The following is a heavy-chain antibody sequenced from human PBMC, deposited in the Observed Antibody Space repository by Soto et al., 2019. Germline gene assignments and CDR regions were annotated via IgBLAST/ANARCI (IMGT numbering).Heavy chain of an antibody. D-gene: IGHD2-2*01. CDR3: ARGPXCSSTSCYYNYYYGMDV. CDR2: INHSGST. V-gene: IGHV4-34*01. Sequence: SETLSLTCAVYGGSFSCYYWSWVRQPPGKGLEWIGEINHSGSTNYNPSLKSRVTISVDTSKNQFSLKLSSVTAAATAVYYCARGPXCSSTSCYYNYYYGMDVWGQGTTVTVSS. J-gene: IGHJ6*02. CDR1: GGSFSCYY.